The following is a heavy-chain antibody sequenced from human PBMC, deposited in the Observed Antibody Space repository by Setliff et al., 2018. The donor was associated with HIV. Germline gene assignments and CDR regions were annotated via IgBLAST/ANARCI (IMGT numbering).Heavy chain of an antibody. J-gene: IGHJ4*02. V-gene: IGHV1-2*02. CDR2: INPKSGDT. Sequence: ASVKVSCKASGYTFTVYYMHWVRLAPGRGLEWMGVINPKSGDTNYAQKFQGRVTLTRDTSINAVYLEVSRLGSDDRALYYCATSPIAVPPYYFESWGQGTLVTVSS. CDR1: GYTFTVYY. CDR3: ATSPIAVPPYYFES. D-gene: IGHD6-19*01.